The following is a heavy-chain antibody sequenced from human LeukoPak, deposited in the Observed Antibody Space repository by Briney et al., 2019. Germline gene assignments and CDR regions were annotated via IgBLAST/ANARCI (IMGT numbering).Heavy chain of an antibody. J-gene: IGHJ4*02. CDR2: ISYDGSNK. D-gene: IGHD1-1*01. CDR1: GFTVSSYG. Sequence: GGSLRLSCAASGFTVSSYGMHWVRQAPGKGLEEVAVISYDGSNKYYADSVKGRFTISRDNSKNTLYLQMNSLRAEDTAVYYCAKNEFDYWGQGTLVTVSS. V-gene: IGHV3-30*18. CDR3: AKNEFDY.